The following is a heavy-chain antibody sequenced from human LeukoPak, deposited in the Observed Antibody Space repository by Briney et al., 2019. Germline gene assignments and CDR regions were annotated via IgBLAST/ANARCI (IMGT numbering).Heavy chain of an antibody. J-gene: IGHJ4*02. D-gene: IGHD1-1*01. CDR2: INHSGST. V-gene: IGHV4-34*01. CDR3: ARASYSWTNILFDY. CDR1: GGSFSGYY. Sequence: SETLSLTCAVYGGSFSGYYWSWIRQPPGKGLEWIGEINHSGSTNYNPSLKSRVTISVDTFKNQFSLKLSSVTAADTAVYYCARASYSWTNILFDYWGQGTLVTVSS.